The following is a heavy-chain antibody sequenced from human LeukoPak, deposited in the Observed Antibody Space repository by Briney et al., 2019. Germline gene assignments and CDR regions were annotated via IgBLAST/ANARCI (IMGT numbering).Heavy chain of an antibody. CDR3: ARDYLITIFGVVISYYYYGMDV. CDR1: GFTFSDYW. CDR2: IKQDGSEK. D-gene: IGHD3-3*01. J-gene: IGHJ6*02. V-gene: IGHV3-7*01. Sequence: PGGSLRLSCAAAGFTFSDYWMSWVRQAPGKGLEWVANIKQDGSEKYYVDSVKGRFTISRDNAKNSLYLQMNSLRAEDTAVYYCARDYLITIFGVVISYYYYGMDVWGQGTTVTVSS.